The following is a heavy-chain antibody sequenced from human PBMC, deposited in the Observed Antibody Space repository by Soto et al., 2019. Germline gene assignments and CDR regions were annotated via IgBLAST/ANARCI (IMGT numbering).Heavy chain of an antibody. CDR2: IYDSGSS. CDR3: AGQTFTIAAASYGRSNWFDP. Sequence: SETLSLTCTVSGASISSGDYFWSWIRQSPGKGLQWIGYIYDSGSSYYNPSLKSRLTMSIDTSKNEFSLRLNSVTAADTAVYYCAGQTFTIAAASYGRSNWFDPWGPGTLVTVSS. V-gene: IGHV4-30-4*01. CDR1: GASISSGDYF. J-gene: IGHJ5*02. D-gene: IGHD6-25*01.